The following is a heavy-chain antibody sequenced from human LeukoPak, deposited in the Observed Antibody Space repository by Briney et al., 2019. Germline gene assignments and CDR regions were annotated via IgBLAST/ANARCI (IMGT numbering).Heavy chain of an antibody. J-gene: IGHJ4*02. CDR2: INPNSGGT. V-gene: IGHV1-2*02. D-gene: IGHD5-18*01. Sequence: ASVKVSCKASGYTFTGYYMHWVRQAPGQGLEWMGWINPNSGGTNYAQKFQGRVTMTRDTSISTAYMELSRLRSDDTAVYYCARDRTPPTAMVTGFDYWGQGTLVTVSS. CDR3: ARDRTPPTAMVTGFDY. CDR1: GYTFTGYY.